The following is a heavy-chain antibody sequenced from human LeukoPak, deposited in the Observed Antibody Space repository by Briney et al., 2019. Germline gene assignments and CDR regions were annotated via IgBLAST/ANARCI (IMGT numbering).Heavy chain of an antibody. D-gene: IGHD3-22*01. V-gene: IGHV1-2*02. CDR1: KYAVTGYC. Sequence: CVDSKYAVTGYCIDLVRQAPGQGLEWMGWIHPNSGGTKYAQRFQGGVTVTRDTSISTVYMELSRLRSDDTAVYYCARWGKYYYDSSGYYYWGQGTLVSVSS. CDR2: IHPNSGGT. J-gene: IGHJ4*02. CDR3: ARWGKYYYDSSGYYY.